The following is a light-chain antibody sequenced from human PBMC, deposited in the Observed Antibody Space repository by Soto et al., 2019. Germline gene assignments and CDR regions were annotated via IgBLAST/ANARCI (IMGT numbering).Light chain of an antibody. V-gene: IGLV2-11*01. J-gene: IGLJ1*01. Sequence: QSVLTQPRSVSGSPGQSVTISCTGTSSDVGGHNYVSWYQQHPGKAPQLMIYDVTKRPSGVPDRFSGSKSGSTASLTISGLQAEDEADYYCCSYAGSYTYVFGTGTKSPS. CDR2: DVT. CDR3: CSYAGSYTYV. CDR1: SSDVGGHNY.